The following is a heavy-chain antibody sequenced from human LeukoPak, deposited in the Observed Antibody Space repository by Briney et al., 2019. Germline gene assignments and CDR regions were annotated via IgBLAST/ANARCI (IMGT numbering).Heavy chain of an antibody. D-gene: IGHD3-9*01. CDR3: ARDNGGYDILTGYYHPQKFDY. V-gene: IGHV1-69*13. CDR2: IIPIFGTA. Sequence: LVASVKVSCKASGGTFSSYAISWVRQAPGQGLEWMGGIIPIFGTANYAQKFQGRVTITADESTSTAYMELSSLRSEDTAVYYCARDNGGYDILTGYYHPQKFDYWGQGTLVTVSS. J-gene: IGHJ4*02. CDR1: GGTFSSYA.